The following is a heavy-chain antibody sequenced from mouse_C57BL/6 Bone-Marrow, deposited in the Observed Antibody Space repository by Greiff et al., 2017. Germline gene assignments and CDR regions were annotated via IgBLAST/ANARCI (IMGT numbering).Heavy chain of an antibody. D-gene: IGHD1-1*01. Sequence: EVMLVESGGGLVKPGGSLKLSCAASGFTFSSYTMSWVRQTPEKRLEWVATISGGGGNTYYPDSVKGRFTISRDNAKNTLYLQMSSLRSEDRVLYYGARRDYYGSSDYAVDYWGQGTSVTVSS. J-gene: IGHJ4*01. CDR2: ISGGGGNT. V-gene: IGHV5-9*01. CDR1: GFTFSSYT. CDR3: ARRDYYGSSDYAVDY.